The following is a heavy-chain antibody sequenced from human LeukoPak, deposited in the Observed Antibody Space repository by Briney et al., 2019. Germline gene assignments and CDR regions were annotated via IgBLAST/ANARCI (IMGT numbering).Heavy chain of an antibody. V-gene: IGHV3-48*04. CDR2: ISSSSSTI. CDR1: GFTFSSYS. Sequence: GGSLRLSCAASGFTFSSYSMNWVRQAPGKGLEWVSYISSSSSTIYYADSVKGRFTISRDNAKNSLYLQMNSLRAEDTAVYYCARGYYGSGSYYNNWGQGTLVTVSS. CDR3: ARGYYGSGSYYNN. J-gene: IGHJ4*02. D-gene: IGHD3-10*01.